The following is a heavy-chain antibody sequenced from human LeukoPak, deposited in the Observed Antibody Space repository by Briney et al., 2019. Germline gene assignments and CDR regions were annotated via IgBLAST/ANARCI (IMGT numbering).Heavy chain of an antibody. D-gene: IGHD1-1*01. Sequence: GGSLRLSCAASGFTFGNAWMSWVRQAPGKGLEWVGRIKSKTDGGTTDYAAPVKGRFTISRDDSKNTLYLQMNSLKTEDTAVYYCTTDGAYNWNDVAWFDPWGQGTLVTVSS. V-gene: IGHV3-15*01. CDR2: IKSKTDGGTT. CDR3: TTDGAYNWNDVAWFDP. CDR1: GFTFGNAW. J-gene: IGHJ5*02.